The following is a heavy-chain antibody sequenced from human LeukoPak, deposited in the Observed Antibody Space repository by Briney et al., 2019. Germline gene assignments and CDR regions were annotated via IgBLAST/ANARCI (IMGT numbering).Heavy chain of an antibody. CDR3: ARDSRYSGYDYTSY. J-gene: IGHJ4*01. CDR1: GFTFSSYW. V-gene: IGHV3-7*01. D-gene: IGHD5-12*01. Sequence: GGSLRLSCAASGFTFSSYWMSWVRQAPGKGVEGVANIKQDVSEKYYVDSVKGRFTISRDNAKNSLYMQMNSLRAEDTAAYYCARDSRYSGYDYTSYWGDGTLVTVSS. CDR2: IKQDVSEK.